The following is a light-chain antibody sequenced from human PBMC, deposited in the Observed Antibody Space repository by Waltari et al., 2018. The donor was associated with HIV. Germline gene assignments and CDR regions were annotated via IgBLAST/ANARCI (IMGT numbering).Light chain of an antibody. CDR3: AAWDGSLSGFWV. V-gene: IGLV1-47*01. CDR1: SSTIGSNY. J-gene: IGLJ3*02. CDR2: RNN. Sequence: QSVLPQPPSASGTPGQRVTISCSGSSSTIGSNYVYWYQQLPGTAPKLLIYRNNQRPSGVPDRFSGSKSATSASLAISGLRSEDEADYYCAAWDGSLSGFWVFGGGTKLAVL.